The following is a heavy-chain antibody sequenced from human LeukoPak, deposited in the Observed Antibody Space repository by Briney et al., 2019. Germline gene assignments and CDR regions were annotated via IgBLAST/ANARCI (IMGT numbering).Heavy chain of an antibody. D-gene: IGHD5-12*01. CDR3: AKDKAPLYSGYDWDLDF. J-gene: IGHJ4*02. CDR1: GFTFHHYA. V-gene: IGHV3-9*01. Sequence: PGGSLRLSCAASGFTFHHYAIHWVRQVPGKGLEWVSGISWNSAYIGYADSVKGRFTISRDNAKNSVYLQRNSLRAEDTALYYCAKDKAPLYSGYDWDLDFWGQGTMVTVSS. CDR2: ISWNSAYI.